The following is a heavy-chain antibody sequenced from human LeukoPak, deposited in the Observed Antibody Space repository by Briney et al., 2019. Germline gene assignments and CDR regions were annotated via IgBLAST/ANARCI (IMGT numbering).Heavy chain of an antibody. CDR3: ARDGSSSNWFDP. CDR1: GGSFSGYY. J-gene: IGHJ5*02. V-gene: IGHV4-34*01. D-gene: IGHD6-13*01. CDR2: IYYSGST. Sequence: PSETLSLTCAVYGGSFSGYYWSWIRQPPGKGLEWIGYIYYSGSTYYNPSLKSRVTISVDKSKNQFSLKLSSVPAADTAVYYCARDGSSSNWFDPWGQGTLVTVSS.